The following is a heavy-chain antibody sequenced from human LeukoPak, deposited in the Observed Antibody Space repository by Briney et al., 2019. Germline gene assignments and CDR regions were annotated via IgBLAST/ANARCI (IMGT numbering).Heavy chain of an antibody. CDR1: GFTFSSYA. CDR3: AKSRRGGSSWYEFDY. J-gene: IGHJ4*02. Sequence: PGGSLRLSCAASGFTFSSYAMSWVRQAPGKGLEWVSTLSGSGGSTYYADSVKGRFTISRDNSKNTLYLQMNSLRAEDTALYYCAKSRRGGSSWYEFDYWGQGTLVTVSS. V-gene: IGHV3-23*01. CDR2: LSGSGGST. D-gene: IGHD6-13*01.